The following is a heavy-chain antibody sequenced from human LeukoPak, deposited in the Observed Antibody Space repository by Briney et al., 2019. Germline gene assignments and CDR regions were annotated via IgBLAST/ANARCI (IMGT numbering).Heavy chain of an antibody. V-gene: IGHV4-4*07. Sequence: SETLSLTCTVSGGSISGYYWSWIRQPAGKGLEWIGRIYTSGSTNYNPSLKSRVTTSADTSKNQFSLKLSSVTAADTAVYYCARRIVVVTTDNWFDPWGQGTLVTVSS. CDR2: IYTSGST. D-gene: IGHD3-22*01. CDR3: ARRIVVVTTDNWFDP. J-gene: IGHJ5*02. CDR1: GGSISGYY.